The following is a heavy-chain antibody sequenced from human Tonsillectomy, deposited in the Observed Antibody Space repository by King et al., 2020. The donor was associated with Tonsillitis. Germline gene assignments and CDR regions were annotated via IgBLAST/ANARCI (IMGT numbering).Heavy chain of an antibody. CDR3: ARLRRYSERNYYIDY. Sequence: VQLVESGAEVKKPGESLRISCKGSGYSFTSYWISWVRQMPGKGLEWMGRIDPSDAYTNYSPSFQGHFTISADKSISTAYLQWSSLKASDTAMYYCARLRRYSERNYYIDYWGQGTLVTVSS. V-gene: IGHV5-10-1*03. CDR1: GYSFTSYW. J-gene: IGHJ4*02. CDR2: IDPSDAYT. D-gene: IGHD6-13*01.